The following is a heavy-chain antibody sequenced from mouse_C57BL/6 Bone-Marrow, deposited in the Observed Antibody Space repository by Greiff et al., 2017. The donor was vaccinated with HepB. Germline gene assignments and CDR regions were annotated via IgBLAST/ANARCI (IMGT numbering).Heavy chain of an antibody. Sequence: EVMLVESGGGLVKPGGSLKLSCAASGFTFSDYGMHWVRQAPEKGLEWVAYISSGSSTIYYADTVKGRFTISRDNAKNTLFLQMTSLRSEDTAMYYCARPGLWLRGAMVYWGQGTSVTVSS. V-gene: IGHV5-17*01. J-gene: IGHJ4*01. D-gene: IGHD2-2*01. CDR1: GFTFSDYG. CDR3: ARPGLWLRGAMVY. CDR2: ISSGSSTI.